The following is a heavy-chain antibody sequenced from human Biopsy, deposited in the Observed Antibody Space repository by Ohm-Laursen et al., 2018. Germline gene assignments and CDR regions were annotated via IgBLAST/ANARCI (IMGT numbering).Heavy chain of an antibody. J-gene: IGHJ3*02. CDR1: GGSISSDY. CDR2: IYHSGTT. D-gene: IGHD4-23*01. Sequence: SETLSLTCTVSGGSISSDYWSWIRQTPGKGLEWIGYIYHSGTTYYNPSLESQVTISIDTSKNQFSLKVTSVTAADTAVYYCARGQDYGGNKAFDIWGQGTKVTVSP. CDR3: ARGQDYGGNKAFDI. V-gene: IGHV4-59*12.